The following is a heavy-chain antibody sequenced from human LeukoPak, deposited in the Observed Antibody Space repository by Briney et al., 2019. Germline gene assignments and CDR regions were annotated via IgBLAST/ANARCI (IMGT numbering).Heavy chain of an antibody. D-gene: IGHD6-13*01. V-gene: IGHV3-23*01. CDR1: GFTFSSYA. CDR2: ISGSGGST. Sequence: GGSLRLSCAASGFTFSSYAMSWVRQAPGKGLEWVSAISGSGGSTHYADSVKGRFTISRDNSKNTLYLQMNSLRAEDTAVYYCAKDYAAAGTEYYYYYGMDVWGQGTTVTVSS. CDR3: AKDYAAAGTEYYYYYGMDV. J-gene: IGHJ6*02.